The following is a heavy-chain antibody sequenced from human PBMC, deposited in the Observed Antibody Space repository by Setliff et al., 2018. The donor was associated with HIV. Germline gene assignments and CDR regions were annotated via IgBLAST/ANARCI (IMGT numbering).Heavy chain of an antibody. J-gene: IGHJ4*02. D-gene: IGHD4-17*01. CDR2: IFYTGSS. Sequence: SETLSLTCSVSGVSTSSSTYYWGWIRQPPGKGLEWTGYIFYTGSSTYNPSLKSRVTISRDTSKNQFSLKLSSVTAADTAVYYCARAPTVVTLLDYWGQGTLVTVSS. V-gene: IGHV4-39*07. CDR1: GVSTSSSTYY. CDR3: ARAPTVVTLLDY.